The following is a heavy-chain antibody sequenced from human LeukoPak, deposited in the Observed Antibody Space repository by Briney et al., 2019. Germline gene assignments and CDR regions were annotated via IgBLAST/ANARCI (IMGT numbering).Heavy chain of an antibody. CDR2: INHSGST. Sequence: SETLSLTCAVYGGSFSGYYWSWIRQPPGKGLEWIGEINHSGSTNYNPSLKSRVTISVDTSKNQFSLKLSSVTAADTAVYYCARVWAHYYYGMDVWGQGTTVTVSS. D-gene: IGHD7-27*01. CDR3: ARVWAHYYYGMDV. CDR1: GGSFSGYY. J-gene: IGHJ6*02. V-gene: IGHV4-34*01.